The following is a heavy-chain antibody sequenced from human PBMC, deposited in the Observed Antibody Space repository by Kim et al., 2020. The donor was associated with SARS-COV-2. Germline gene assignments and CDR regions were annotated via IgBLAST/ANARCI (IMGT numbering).Heavy chain of an antibody. D-gene: IGHD2-8*01. CDR2: ISGNAEST. Sequence: GGSLRLSCAVSGFTFSTYAMSWVRQAPGKGPEWVSRISGNAESTHYAESVKGRFTISRDNSKNTLYLQMISLKAEDTAVYYCVKDPWFDGSTNFAYYFLNWGQGTLVTVSS. J-gene: IGHJ4*02. CDR3: VKDPWFDGSTNFAYYFLN. CDR1: GFTFSTYA. V-gene: IGHV3-23*01.